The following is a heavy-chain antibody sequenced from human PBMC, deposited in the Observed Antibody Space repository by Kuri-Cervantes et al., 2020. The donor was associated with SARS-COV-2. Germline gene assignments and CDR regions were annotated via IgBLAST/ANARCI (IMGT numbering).Heavy chain of an antibody. Sequence: GGSLRLSCTVSGGSISSSSYYWGWIRQAPGKGLEWVGFVRRDGSNYYYADSVKGRFTISRDNSKNSLYLEMNSLRPEDTAVYYCAKVETASLDYWGQGTLVTCYS. CDR1: GGSISSSS. J-gene: IGHJ4*02. CDR3: AKVETASLDY. CDR2: VRRDGSNY. D-gene: IGHD3-3*01. V-gene: IGHV3-30*02.